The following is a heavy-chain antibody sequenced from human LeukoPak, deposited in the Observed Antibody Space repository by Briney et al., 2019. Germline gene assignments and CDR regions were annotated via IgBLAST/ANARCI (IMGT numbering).Heavy chain of an antibody. V-gene: IGHV3-23*01. CDR2: ISGSGSST. J-gene: IGHJ3*01. Sequence: GGSLRLSCAASGFTFSNYAMSWVRQAPGKGLEWVSGISGSGSSTYNADSVKGRFTISRDNSKNTLSLIMNSLRAEDTAVYYCAKALGVTLIVVVEGDAFNVWGQGTMVTVSS. CDR3: AKALGVTLIVVVEGDAFNV. CDR1: GFTFSNYA. D-gene: IGHD3-22*01.